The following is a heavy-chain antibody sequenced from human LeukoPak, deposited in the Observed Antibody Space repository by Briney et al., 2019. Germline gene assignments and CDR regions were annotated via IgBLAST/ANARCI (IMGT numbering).Heavy chain of an antibody. CDR3: ARYGDCSGGVCYFDY. CDR1: GYTFSGYY. Sequence: ASVKVSCKASGYTFSGYYIHWARQAPGQGPEWMGWINPKSGGTKYAREFQGGVTLTRDTSSRTVYMELSRLRSDDTALYYCARYGDCSGGVCYFDYWGQGSLVTVTS. V-gene: IGHV1-2*02. J-gene: IGHJ4*02. CDR2: INPKSGGT. D-gene: IGHD2-8*02.